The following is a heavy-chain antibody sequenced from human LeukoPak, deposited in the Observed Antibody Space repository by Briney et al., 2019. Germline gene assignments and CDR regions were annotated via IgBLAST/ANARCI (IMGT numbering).Heavy chain of an antibody. CDR3: ARVFYGSVSRYFDY. J-gene: IGHJ4*02. Sequence: GGSLRLSCAASGFTFSDYYMSWIRQAPGKGLEWVSYISSSGSPIYYADSVKGRFTLSRDNAKNSLYLQMNSLRAEDMAVYYCARVFYGSVSRYFDYWGQGTLVTVSS. V-gene: IGHV3-11*01. CDR1: GFTFSDYY. D-gene: IGHD3-10*01. CDR2: ISSSGSPI.